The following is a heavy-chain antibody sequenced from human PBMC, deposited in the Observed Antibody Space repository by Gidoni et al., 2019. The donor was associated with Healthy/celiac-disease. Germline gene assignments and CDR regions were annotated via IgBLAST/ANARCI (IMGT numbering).Heavy chain of an antibody. CDR1: GGSISSYY. D-gene: IGHD1-26*01. J-gene: IGHJ4*02. CDR3: ARENRPDEGATSSQYYFDY. CDR2: IYYSGST. V-gene: IGHV4-59*01. Sequence: QEQLQESGPGLVKPSETLSLTCTVSGGSISSYYWSWIRQPPGKGLEWIGYIYYSGSTNYNPSLKSRVTISVDTSKNQFSLKLSSVTAADTAVYYCARENRPDEGATSSQYYFDYWGQGTLVTVSS.